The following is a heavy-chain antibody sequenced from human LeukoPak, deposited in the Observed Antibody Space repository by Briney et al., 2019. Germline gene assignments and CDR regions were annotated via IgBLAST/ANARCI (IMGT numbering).Heavy chain of an antibody. Sequence: GGSLRLSCAASGFTFSSYSMNWVRQAPGKGLEWVSSISSSSSYIYYADSVKGRFTISRDNAKNPLYLQMNSLRAEDTAVYYCARDGALDAFDIWGQGAMVTVSS. CDR3: ARDGALDAFDI. V-gene: IGHV3-21*01. J-gene: IGHJ3*02. CDR2: ISSSSSYI. CDR1: GFTFSSYS.